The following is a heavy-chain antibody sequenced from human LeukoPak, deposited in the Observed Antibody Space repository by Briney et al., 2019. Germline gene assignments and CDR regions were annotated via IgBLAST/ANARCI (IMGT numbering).Heavy chain of an antibody. D-gene: IGHD3-22*01. CDR1: GGSISSGDYY. V-gene: IGHV4-61*08. Sequence: SETLSLTCTVSGGSISSGDYYWSWIRQPPGKGLEWIGYIYYSGSTNYNPSLKSRVTISVDTSKNQFSLKLRSVTAADTAVYYCARRSSGYYYFDYWGQGTLVTVSS. CDR3: ARRSSGYYYFDY. J-gene: IGHJ4*02. CDR2: IYYSGST.